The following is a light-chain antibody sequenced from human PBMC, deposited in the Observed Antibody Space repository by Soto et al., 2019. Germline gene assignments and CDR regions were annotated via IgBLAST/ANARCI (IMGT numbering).Light chain of an antibody. J-gene: IGKJ3*01. CDR2: AAS. CDR3: QQSTPHSPESS. CDR1: QSISTW. Sequence: DIQMTQSPSTLSASVGDRVTITCRASQSISTWVAWYQQKPGKAPKLLVYAASSLESGVPSRFSGSGSGTEFTLTISSLQPDDFATYYCQQSTPHSPESSFGPGTKVDIK. V-gene: IGKV1-5*01.